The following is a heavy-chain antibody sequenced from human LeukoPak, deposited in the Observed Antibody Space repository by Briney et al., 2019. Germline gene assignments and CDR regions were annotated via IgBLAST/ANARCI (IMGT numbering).Heavy chain of an antibody. CDR3: ARIAAAGTGWFDP. V-gene: IGHV1-8*03. D-gene: IGHD6-13*01. CDR1: GYTFTSYD. J-gene: IGHJ5*02. CDR2: MNPNSGNT. Sequence: ASVKVSCKASGYTFTSYDINWVRQATGQGLEWMGWMNPNSGNTGYAQKFRGRVTITRNTSISTAYMELSSLRSEDTAVYYCARIAAAGTGWFDPWGQGTLVTVSS.